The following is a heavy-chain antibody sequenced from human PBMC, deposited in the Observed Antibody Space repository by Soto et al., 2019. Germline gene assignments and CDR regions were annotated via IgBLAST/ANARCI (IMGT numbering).Heavy chain of an antibody. J-gene: IGHJ6*02. CDR2: IYPGDSDT. Sequence: ESLQISCKGSGDSFASYWIGWVRQMPGKGLEWMGLIYPGDSDTRYSPSFQGQVTISADKSISTAYLQWSSLKASDTAMYYCARHPGRPGIAVAGTPQSDYHYGMEVWGQGTTVTVSS. CDR3: ARHPGRPGIAVAGTPQSDYHYGMEV. D-gene: IGHD6-19*01. V-gene: IGHV5-51*01. CDR1: GDSFASYW.